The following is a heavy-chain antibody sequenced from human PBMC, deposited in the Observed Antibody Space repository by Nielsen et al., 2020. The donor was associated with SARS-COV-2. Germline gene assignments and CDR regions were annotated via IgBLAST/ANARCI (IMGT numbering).Heavy chain of an antibody. CDR3: ARPPNYGSGSYWEMAYFDY. D-gene: IGHD3-10*01. Sequence: WVRQAPGQGLEWMGRIIPILGIANYAQKFQGRVTITADKSTSTAYMELSSLRSEDTAVYYCARPPNYGSGSYWEMAYFDYWGQGTLVTVSS. V-gene: IGHV1-69*02. J-gene: IGHJ4*02. CDR2: IIPILGIA.